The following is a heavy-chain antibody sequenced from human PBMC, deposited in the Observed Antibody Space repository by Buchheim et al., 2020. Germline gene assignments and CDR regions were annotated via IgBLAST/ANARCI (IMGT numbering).Heavy chain of an antibody. CDR2: ISNDGSNK. J-gene: IGHJ4*02. CDR1: GFTFNDYG. V-gene: IGHV3-30*03. D-gene: IGHD6-19*01. Sequence: QVQVVESGGGVVQPGSSLRLSCAASGFTFNDYGMHWVRQAPGKGLEWVAVISNDGSNKWYADSVKGRFTISRDNSKNTLYLQMNSLRAEDTAVYYCARDVIYSSGWYGSPGGYFDYWGQGTL. CDR3: ARDVIYSSGWYGSPGGYFDY.